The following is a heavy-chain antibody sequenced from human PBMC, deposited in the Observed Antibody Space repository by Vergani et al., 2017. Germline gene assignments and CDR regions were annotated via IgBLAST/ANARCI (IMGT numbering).Heavy chain of an antibody. J-gene: IGHJ4*02. V-gene: IGHV4-38-2*01. CDR1: GYSISSGYY. CDR3: ARRFSGSLDY. Sequence: QVQLQESGPGLVKPSETLSLTCAVSGYSISSGYYWGWIRQPPGKGLEWIGSIYHSGSTYYNPSLKRRVTISVDTSKNQFSLKLSSVTAADTAVYYCARRFSGSLDYWGQGTLVTVSS. D-gene: IGHD1-26*01. CDR2: IYHSGST.